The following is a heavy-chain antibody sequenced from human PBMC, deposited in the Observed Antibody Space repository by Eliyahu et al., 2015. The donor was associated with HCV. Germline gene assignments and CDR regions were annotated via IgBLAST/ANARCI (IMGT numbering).Heavy chain of an antibody. CDR2: VWFDGTYX. D-gene: IGHD5-12*01. Sequence: QVHLVESGGGVVQPGRSLRLSCATSGFIFSNXGMHWVRQAPGKGLEWVATVWFDGTYXSYADSVKGRFTISRDNSENTVHLQMNSLRAEDTAVYYCARDDDSGYYYFDYWGQGTLVTVSS. J-gene: IGHJ4*02. CDR1: GFIFSNXG. V-gene: IGHV3-33*01. CDR3: ARDDDSGYYYFDY.